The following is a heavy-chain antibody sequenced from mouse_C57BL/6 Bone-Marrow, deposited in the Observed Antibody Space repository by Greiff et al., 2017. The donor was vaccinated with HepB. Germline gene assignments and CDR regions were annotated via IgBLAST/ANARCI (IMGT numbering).Heavy chain of an antibody. V-gene: IGHV1-26*01. CDR2: INPNNGGT. CDR3: APHYYGSSYGFAY. J-gene: IGHJ3*01. Sequence: VQLQQSGPELVKPGASVKISCKASGYTFTDYYMNWVKQSHGKSLEWIGDINPNNGGTSYNQKFKGKATLTVDKSSSTAYMELRSLTSEDSAVYYCAPHYYGSSYGFAYWGQGTLVTVSA. D-gene: IGHD1-1*01. CDR1: GYTFTDYY.